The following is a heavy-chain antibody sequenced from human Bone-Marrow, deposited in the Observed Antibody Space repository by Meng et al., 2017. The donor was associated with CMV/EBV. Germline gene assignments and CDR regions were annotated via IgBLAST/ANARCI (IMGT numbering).Heavy chain of an antibody. CDR1: GFTFSSYA. V-gene: IGHV3-30*04. D-gene: IGHD2-2*01. CDR2: ISYDGSNK. Sequence: GESLKISCAASGFTFSSYAMHWVRQAPGKGLEWVAVISYDGSNKYNADSVKGRFTISRDNSKNTLYLQMNSLRAEDTAVYYCARDPRGPIVVVPAAGWFDPWGQGTLVTVSS. J-gene: IGHJ5*02. CDR3: ARDPRGPIVVVPAAGWFDP.